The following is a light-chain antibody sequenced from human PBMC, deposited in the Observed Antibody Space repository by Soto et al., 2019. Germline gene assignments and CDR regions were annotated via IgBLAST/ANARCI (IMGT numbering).Light chain of an antibody. CDR2: ENN. CDR3: GAWDISLSAYV. CDR1: SSNIESNY. V-gene: IGLV1-51*02. J-gene: IGLJ1*01. Sequence: QSVLTQPPPVSAAPGQKVTISCSGSSSNIESNYVSWFQQLPRTAPNLLIYENNKRLSGFPDRFSASKSGTSATLVITGLRTGDEADYFCGAWDISLSAYVFGTGTKVTVL.